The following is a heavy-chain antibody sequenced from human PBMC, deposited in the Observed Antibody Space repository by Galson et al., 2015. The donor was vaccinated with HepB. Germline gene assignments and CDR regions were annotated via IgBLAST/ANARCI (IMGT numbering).Heavy chain of an antibody. V-gene: IGHV7-4-1*02. J-gene: IGHJ6*03. CDR2: MNTNTGKP. CDR3: ARSPLRFLDWLPYYDYYYMDV. CDR1: GYSFTNYG. Sequence: SVKVSCKASGYSFTNYGISWVRQAPGQGLEWMGWMNTNTGKPTYAPGFAGRFVFSLDTSVTTAYLQISSLETDDTAVYYCARSPLRFLDWLPYYDYYYMDVWGEGTTVTGAS. D-gene: IGHD3-3*01.